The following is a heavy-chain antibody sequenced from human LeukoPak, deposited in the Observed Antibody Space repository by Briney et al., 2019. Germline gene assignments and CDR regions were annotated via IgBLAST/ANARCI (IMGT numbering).Heavy chain of an antibody. CDR2: ISSSSTI. D-gene: IGHD6-6*01. CDR3: ATPMVAAPYYGMDV. J-gene: IGHJ6*02. Sequence: GGSLRLSCAASGFNFSSYSMNWVRHAPGKGLEWVSYISSSSTIYYADSVKGRFTISRDNAKNSLYLQMNSLRAEDTAIYYCATPMVAAPYYGMDVWGQGTTVTVSS. V-gene: IGHV3-48*01. CDR1: GFNFSSYS.